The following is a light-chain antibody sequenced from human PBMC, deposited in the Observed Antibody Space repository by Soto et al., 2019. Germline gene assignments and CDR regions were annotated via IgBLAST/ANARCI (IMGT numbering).Light chain of an antibody. CDR1: SSDVGGYDY. Sequence: QSVLTQPASVSGSPGQSITVSCPGTSSDVGGYDYVSWYQQHPGNAPKLLISDVTNRPSGVSKRFSGSKSGNTASLTISGLQTEDEADYYCTSYTSSSTYVFGTGTKVTV. J-gene: IGLJ1*01. CDR2: DVT. V-gene: IGLV2-14*01. CDR3: TSYTSSSTYV.